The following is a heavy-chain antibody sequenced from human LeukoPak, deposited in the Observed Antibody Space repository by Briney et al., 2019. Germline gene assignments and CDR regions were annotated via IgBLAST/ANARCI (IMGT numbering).Heavy chain of an antibody. Sequence: SETLSLTCAVSGGSISSSNWWSWVRQPPGKGLEWIGEIYHSGSTNYNPSLKSRVTISVDKSKNQFSLKLSSVTAADTAVYYCASRSGGYSHPFDYWGQGTLVTVSS. J-gene: IGHJ4*02. D-gene: IGHD3-22*01. CDR2: IYHSGST. CDR1: GGSISSSNW. CDR3: ASRSGGYSHPFDY. V-gene: IGHV4-4*02.